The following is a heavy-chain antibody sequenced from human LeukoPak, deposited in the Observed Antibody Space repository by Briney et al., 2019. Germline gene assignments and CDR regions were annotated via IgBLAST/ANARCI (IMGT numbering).Heavy chain of an antibody. J-gene: IGHJ3*02. CDR2: ISGSGDKT. V-gene: IGHV3-23*01. CDR3: AKGRDSSDWFDAFDI. D-gene: IGHD3-22*01. Sequence: GGSLRLSCAASRFTFRTYAMSWVRQAPGKGLEWVSGISGSGDKTDYADSVKGRFTISRDNSKNTLSLQMNTLRAEDTASYYCAKGRDSSDWFDAFDIWGQGTTVTVSS. CDR1: RFTFRTYA.